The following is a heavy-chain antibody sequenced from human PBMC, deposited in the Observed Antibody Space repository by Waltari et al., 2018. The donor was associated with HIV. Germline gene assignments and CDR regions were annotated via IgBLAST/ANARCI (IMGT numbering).Heavy chain of an antibody. CDR2: INLNSGDT. J-gene: IGHJ4*02. D-gene: IGHD3-22*01. V-gene: IGHV1-2*06. CDR1: GYTFTAYY. CDR3: ARDSYYYDSSGFFPDF. Sequence: QVQLVQSGAEVTKPGASVKVSCKASGYTFTAYYITWVRQAPGQGLEWMGRINLNSGDTNYGQKFQGRVTMTRDTSISTAYMELSRLRSDDTAVYYCARDSYYYDSSGFFPDFWGQGTLVTVSS.